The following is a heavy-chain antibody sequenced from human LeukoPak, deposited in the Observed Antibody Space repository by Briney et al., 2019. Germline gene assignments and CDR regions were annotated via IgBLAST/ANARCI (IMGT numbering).Heavy chain of an antibody. J-gene: IGHJ5*02. V-gene: IGHV4-4*08. CDR2: IYRSGSS. Sequence: SETLSLTCAVYGGSFSGYYWSWIRQPPGKGLEWIGRIYRSGSSNYNPSLKSRVTVSVDTSKNQFSLKLSSVTAADTAVYYCAREGLNMVRGVIPKEAWGWFDPWGQGTLVTVSS. CDR3: AREGLNMVRGVIPKEAWGWFDP. D-gene: IGHD3-10*01. CDR1: GGSFSGYY.